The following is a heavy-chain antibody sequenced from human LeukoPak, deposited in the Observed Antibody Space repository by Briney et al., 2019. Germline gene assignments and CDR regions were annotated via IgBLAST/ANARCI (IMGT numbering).Heavy chain of an antibody. CDR2: INRSGST. Sequence: KASETLSLTCAVYGGSFSGYCWSWIRQPPGKELEWIGEINRSGSTDYNPSLKSRVTISVDMSKNHFSLKLSSMTAADTAVYYCTRGLKLPFDWGQGTLVTVSS. CDR3: TRGLKLPFD. CDR1: GGSFSGYC. V-gene: IGHV4-34*01. J-gene: IGHJ4*02.